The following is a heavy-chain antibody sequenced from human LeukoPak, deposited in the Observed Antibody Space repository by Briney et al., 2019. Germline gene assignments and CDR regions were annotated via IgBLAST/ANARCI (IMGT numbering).Heavy chain of an antibody. V-gene: IGHV4-39*07. CDR2: IYYSGST. CDR1: GGSISSSSYY. J-gene: IGHJ6*02. CDR3: ARGLGYYYYGMDV. Sequence: SETLSLTCTVSGGSISSSSYYWGWIRQPPGKGLEWIGSIYYSGSTNYNPSLKSRVTISVDTSKNQFSLKLSFVTAADTAVYYCARGLGYYYYGMDVGGQGTTVTVSS.